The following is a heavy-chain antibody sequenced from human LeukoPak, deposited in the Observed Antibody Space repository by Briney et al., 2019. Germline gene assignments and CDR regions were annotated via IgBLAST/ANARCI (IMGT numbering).Heavy chain of an antibody. Sequence: SETLSLTCTVSGASLNNYYWSWIRQPPGGGLEWIGYIYYSGSTNYNPTLKSQVTISLDTPRNQFSLRLNSVTAADTAVYYCARDTWVRSGGDWYFYGMDVWGQGTTVTVSS. D-gene: IGHD3-10*01. V-gene: IGHV4-59*01. CDR3: ARDTWVRSGGDWYFYGMDV. CDR2: IYYSGST. CDR1: GASLNNYY. J-gene: IGHJ6*02.